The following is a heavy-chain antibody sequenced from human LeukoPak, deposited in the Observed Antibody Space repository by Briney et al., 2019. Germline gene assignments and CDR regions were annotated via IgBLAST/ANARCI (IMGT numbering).Heavy chain of an antibody. Sequence: GRSLRLSCAASGFTFSSYAMSWVRQAPGKGLEWVSAISGSGGSTYYADSVKGRFTISRDNSKNTLYLQMNSLRAEDTAVYYCAKEGYYDSSGYYFDAFDIWGQGTMVTVSS. CDR3: AKEGYYDSSGYYFDAFDI. V-gene: IGHV3-23*01. CDR2: ISGSGGST. J-gene: IGHJ3*02. CDR1: GFTFSSYA. D-gene: IGHD3-22*01.